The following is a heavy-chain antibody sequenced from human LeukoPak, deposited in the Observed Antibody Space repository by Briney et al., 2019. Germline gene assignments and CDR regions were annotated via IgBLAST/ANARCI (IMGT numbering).Heavy chain of an antibody. CDR2: ISYDGSNK. J-gene: IGHJ6*02. V-gene: IGHV3-30-3*01. CDR1: GFTFSSYA. Sequence: GGSLRLSCAASGFTFSSYAMHWVRQAPGKGLEWVAVISYDGSNKYYADSVKGRFTISRDNSKNTLYLQMNSLRAEDTAVYYCARDYRMYYYGGMDVWGQGTTVTVSS. CDR3: ARDYRMYYYGGMDV. D-gene: IGHD3-10*01.